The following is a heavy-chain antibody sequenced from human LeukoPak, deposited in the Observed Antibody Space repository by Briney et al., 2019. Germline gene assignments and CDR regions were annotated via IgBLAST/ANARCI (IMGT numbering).Heavy chain of an antibody. CDR1: GFTVSSNY. J-gene: IGHJ3*02. V-gene: IGHV3-66*01. D-gene: IGHD5-24*01. Sequence: GGSLRLSCAASGFTVSSNYMSWVRQAPGKGLEWVSVIYSGGRTYYADSVKGRFTISRDNSKNTLYLQMNSLRAEDTAVYYCARDPLVEMATIGAAFDIWGQGTMVTVSS. CDR3: ARDPLVEMATIGAAFDI. CDR2: IYSGGRT.